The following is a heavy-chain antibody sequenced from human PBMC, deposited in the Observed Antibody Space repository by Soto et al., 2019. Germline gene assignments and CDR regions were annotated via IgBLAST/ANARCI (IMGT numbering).Heavy chain of an antibody. Sequence: PSETLSLTCAVYGGSFSAYYWSWIRQSPGKGLEWIAEITHSGRTNYNPSLKSRVTISLDTPKNQFSLKLSSVTAADTAVYYCATLAPWGDNVLGLGWGQGALVTVSS. V-gene: IGHV4-34*01. CDR2: ITHSGRT. J-gene: IGHJ4*02. CDR3: ATLAPWGDNVLGLG. D-gene: IGHD2-21*02. CDR1: GGSFSAYY.